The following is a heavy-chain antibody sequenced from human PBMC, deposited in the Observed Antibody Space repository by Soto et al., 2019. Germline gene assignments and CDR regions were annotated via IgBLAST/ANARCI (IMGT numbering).Heavy chain of an antibody. Sequence: QVQLVESGGGVVQPGRSLRLACTASGFSFRSYVMNWVRQAPGKGLEWVALISNAGSYKYYADSVKGRFTISRDNSKNTLHLQMNSLRSDDTGVYHCAKLDLARRYIAYDEVDYLGKGTLSTVSS. D-gene: IGHD5-12*01. CDR3: AKLDLARRYIAYDEVDY. CDR1: GFSFRSYV. J-gene: IGHJ4*02. CDR2: ISNAGSYK. V-gene: IGHV3-30*18.